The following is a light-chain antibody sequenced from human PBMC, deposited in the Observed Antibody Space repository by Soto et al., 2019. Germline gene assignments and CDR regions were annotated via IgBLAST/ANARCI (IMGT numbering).Light chain of an antibody. V-gene: IGKV1-6*01. CDR1: QEIRMD. Sequence: AIQMTQSPSSLSASVGDRVTITSRAIQEIRMDLGWYQQRPGKPPKVLIYAASNLQSGVPPRFSGSGSGTDFALTITSLQPEDFATYYCLQDYNRPYTFGQGTKLEF. J-gene: IGKJ2*01. CDR3: LQDYNRPYT. CDR2: AAS.